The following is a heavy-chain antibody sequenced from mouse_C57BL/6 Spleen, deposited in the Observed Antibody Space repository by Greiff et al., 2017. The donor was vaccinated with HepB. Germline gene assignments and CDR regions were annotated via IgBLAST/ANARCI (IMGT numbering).Heavy chain of an antibody. CDR2: IYPRSGNT. CDR3: ARGGQLRLPFDY. D-gene: IGHD3-2*02. J-gene: IGHJ2*01. Sequence: QVQLQQSGAELARPGASVKLSCKASGYTFTSYGISWVKQRTGQGLEWIGEIYPRSGNTYYNEKFKGKATLTADKSSSTAYMELRSLTSEDSAVYFCARGGQLRLPFDYWGQGTTLTVSS. CDR1: GYTFTSYG. V-gene: IGHV1-81*01.